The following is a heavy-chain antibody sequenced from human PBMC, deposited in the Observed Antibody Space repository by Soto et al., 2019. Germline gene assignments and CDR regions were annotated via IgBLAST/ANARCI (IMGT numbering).Heavy chain of an antibody. V-gene: IGHV6-1*01. D-gene: IGHD6-13*01. CDR3: TQAAGYISTWFFDS. Sequence: PSETLSLTCAISGDSVSSNSAAWNWIRQSPSRGLEWLGRTYYRSKWYSDYAVSVKSRITINPDTSKNQFSLQLNSVTPEDTAVYYCTQAAGYISTWFFDSWAQGTLVTVS. CDR1: GDSVSSNSAA. J-gene: IGHJ4*02. CDR2: TYYRSKWYS.